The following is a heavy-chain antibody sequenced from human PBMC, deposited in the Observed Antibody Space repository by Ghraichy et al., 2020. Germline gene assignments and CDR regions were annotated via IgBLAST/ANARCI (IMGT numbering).Heavy chain of an antibody. Sequence: SETLSLTCTVSGGSISSYYWSWIRQPPGKGLEWIGYIYTSGSTNYNPSLKSRVTISVDTSKNQFSLKLSSVTAADTAVYYCASLRRDGYNYWRGGWYFDLWGRGTLVTVSS. D-gene: IGHD5-24*01. J-gene: IGHJ2*01. CDR2: IYTSGST. CDR1: GGSISSYY. CDR3: ASLRRDGYNYWRGGWYFDL. V-gene: IGHV4-4*09.